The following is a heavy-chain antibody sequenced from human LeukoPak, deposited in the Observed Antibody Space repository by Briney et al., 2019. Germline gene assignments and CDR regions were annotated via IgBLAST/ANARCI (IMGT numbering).Heavy chain of an antibody. CDR1: GGSISNGHW. V-gene: IGHV4-4*02. D-gene: IGHD6-25*01. CDR3: VKGIAAAGTSFDY. J-gene: IGHJ4*02. CDR2: IHHSGST. Sequence: PSETLSLTCAVSGGSISNGHWWSWVRQPPGKGLEWIGEIHHSGSTTYNPSLKSRVSISVDKSENQFSLNMRSVTAADTAVYYCVKGIAAAGTSFDYWGQGTLVTVSS.